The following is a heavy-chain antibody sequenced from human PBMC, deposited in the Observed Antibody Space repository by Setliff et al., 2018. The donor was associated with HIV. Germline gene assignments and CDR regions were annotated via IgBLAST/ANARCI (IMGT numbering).Heavy chain of an antibody. CDR3: ARDYAYNWNSVMDA. J-gene: IGHJ6*03. CDR1: GFTFSSYS. V-gene: IGHV3-21*01. CDR2: ITSSTYI. D-gene: IGHD1-7*01. Sequence: PGGSLRLSCAASGFTFSSYSMNWVRQAPGKGLEWVSSITSSTYIYYAYSVKGRFTISRDNAKNSLYLQMNSLRAEDTAVYYCARDYAYNWNSVMDAWGKGTTVTVSS.